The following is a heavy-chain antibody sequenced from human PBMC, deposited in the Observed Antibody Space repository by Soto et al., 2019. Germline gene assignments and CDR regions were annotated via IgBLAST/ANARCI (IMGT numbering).Heavy chain of an antibody. Sequence: QITLKESGPTLVKPTQTLTLTCTFSGFSLSTSGVGVGWIRQPPGKALEWLALIYWDDDKRYSPSLKSRLTNXKXTXXNQVVLTMTNMDPVDTATYYCAHSPSSGWYPTFDYWGQGTLVTVSS. CDR1: GFSLSTSGVG. CDR2: IYWDDDK. J-gene: IGHJ4*02. V-gene: IGHV2-5*02. CDR3: AHSPSSGWYPTFDY. D-gene: IGHD6-19*01.